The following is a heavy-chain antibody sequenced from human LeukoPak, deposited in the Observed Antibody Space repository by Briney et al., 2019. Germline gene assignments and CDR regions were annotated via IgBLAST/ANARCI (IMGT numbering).Heavy chain of an antibody. CDR2: IKQDGGVK. D-gene: IGHD6-19*01. V-gene: IGHV3-7*02. CDR3: ASQPSAVAGNY. CDR1: GFTFSNYW. Sequence: GRSLRLSCAASGFTFSNYWMTWVRQAPGKGLEWVANIKQDGGVKNYVDSVKGRFTISRDNAKNSLFLQMNSLRSEDTAVYYCASQPSAVAGNYWGQGTLVTVSS. J-gene: IGHJ4*02.